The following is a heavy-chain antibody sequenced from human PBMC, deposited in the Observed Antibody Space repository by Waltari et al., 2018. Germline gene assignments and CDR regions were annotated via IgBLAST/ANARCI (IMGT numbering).Heavy chain of an antibody. D-gene: IGHD3-10*01. CDR2: INPNSGGT. V-gene: IGHV1-2*02. Sequence: QVQLVQSGAEVKKPGASVKVSCKASGYTFTGYYMHWVRQAPGQGLEWMGWINPNSGGTNYAQKFQGRVTMTRDTSISTAYMELSRLRSDDTAVYYCAREAPMVQYYYYYYYFDVCVKGTTVTVSS. J-gene: IGHJ6*03. CDR3: AREAPMVQYYYYYYYFDV. CDR1: GYTFTGYY.